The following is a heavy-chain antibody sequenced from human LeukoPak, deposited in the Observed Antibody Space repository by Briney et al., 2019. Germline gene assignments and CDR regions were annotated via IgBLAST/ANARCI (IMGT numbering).Heavy chain of an antibody. J-gene: IGHJ6*02. CDR2: IIPILGIA. CDR3: ASGLEDYYGSGYYYYGMDV. V-gene: IGHV1-69*10. D-gene: IGHD3-10*01. Sequence: SVHVSCKASVGTLSSYAISWVRQAPGQGLEWMGWIIPILGIANYAQKFQGRVTITADKSARTAYMELSSLRSEDTAVYYCASGLEDYYGSGYYYYGMDVWGQGTTVTVSS. CDR1: VGTLSSYA.